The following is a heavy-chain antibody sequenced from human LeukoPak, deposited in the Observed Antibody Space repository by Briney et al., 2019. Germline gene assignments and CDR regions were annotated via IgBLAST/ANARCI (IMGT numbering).Heavy chain of an antibody. D-gene: IGHD1-26*01. V-gene: IGHV1-2*02. Sequence: ASVKVSCKASGYTFTSYGISWVRQAPGQGLEWMGWINPNGGGTNYAQKFQGRVTMTRDTSISTAYMELSRLRSDDTAVYYCARDRSGSYGNWGQGALVTVSS. CDR3: ARDRSGSYGN. J-gene: IGHJ4*02. CDR1: GYTFTSYG. CDR2: INPNGGGT.